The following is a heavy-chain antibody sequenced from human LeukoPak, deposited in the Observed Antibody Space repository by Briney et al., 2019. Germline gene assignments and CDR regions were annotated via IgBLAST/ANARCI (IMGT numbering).Heavy chain of an antibody. V-gene: IGHV3-30-3*01. D-gene: IGHD2-2*01. J-gene: IGHJ4*02. CDR2: ISYDGSNK. CDR3: ARDLLLYCSSTSCSDFDY. Sequence: GGSLRLSCAASGFTFSSYAMHWVRQAPGKGLEWVAVISYDGSNKYYADSVKGRFTISRDNSKNTLYLQMNSLRAEDTAVYYCARDLLLYCSSTSCSDFDYWGQGTLVTVSS. CDR1: GFTFSSYA.